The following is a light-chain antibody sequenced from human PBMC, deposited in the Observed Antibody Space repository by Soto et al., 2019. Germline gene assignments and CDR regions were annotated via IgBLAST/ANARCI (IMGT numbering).Light chain of an antibody. Sequence: EIVFTQSPGTLSLSPGERATLSCRASQSVSSYLAWYQQKPGQAPRLLIYDASNRATGIPARFSGSGSGTDFTLTISSLEPEDFAVYYCQQRSNWPLITFGQGARLEIK. CDR3: QQRSNWPLIT. V-gene: IGKV3-11*01. J-gene: IGKJ5*01. CDR1: QSVSSY. CDR2: DAS.